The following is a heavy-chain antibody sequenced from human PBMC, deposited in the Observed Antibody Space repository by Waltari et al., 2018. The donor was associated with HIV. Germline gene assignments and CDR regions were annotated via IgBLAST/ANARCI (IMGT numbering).Heavy chain of an antibody. D-gene: IGHD5-12*01. J-gene: IGHJ4*02. CDR3: ARVRSVALDY. V-gene: IGHV3-53*02. CDR2: IYSGGRT. Sequence: EVQLVETGGGLIQPGGSLRLSCAASGFTVSSNYMSWVRRAPGKGMEWVSVIYSGGRTYYADSVKGRFTISRDNSKNTLYLQMNSLRAEDTAVYYCARVRSVALDYWGQGTLVTVSS. CDR1: GFTVSSNY.